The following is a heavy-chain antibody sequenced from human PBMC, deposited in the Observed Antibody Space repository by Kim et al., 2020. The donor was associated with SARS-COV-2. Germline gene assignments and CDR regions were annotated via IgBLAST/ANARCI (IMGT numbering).Heavy chain of an antibody. J-gene: IGHJ6*02. Sequence: SETLSLTCAVSGGFLDGYYWIWIRQTPGKGLEWIGEINRSGGTNDNSPLKSRVTISADMSKNHLSLNLTSVTAADTAVYYCARGQGSNSRSGMDVWGQGITVTVSS. V-gene: IGHV4-34*01. D-gene: IGHD1-1*01. CDR3: ARGQGSNSRSGMDV. CDR1: GGFLDGYY. CDR2: INRSGGT.